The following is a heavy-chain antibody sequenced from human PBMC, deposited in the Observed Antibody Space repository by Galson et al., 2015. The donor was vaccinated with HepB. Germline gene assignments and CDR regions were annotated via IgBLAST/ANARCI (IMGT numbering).Heavy chain of an antibody. CDR3: ARGRHSDTAMVPYYYYGMDV. V-gene: IGHV1-69*04. CDR1: GGTFSSYA. CDR2: IIPILGIA. J-gene: IGHJ6*02. D-gene: IGHD5-18*01. Sequence: SVKVSCKASGGTFSSYAISWVRQAPGQGLEWMGRIIPILGIANYAQKFQGRVTITADKSTSTAYMELSSLRSEDTAVYYCARGRHSDTAMVPYYYYGMDVWGQGTTVTVSS.